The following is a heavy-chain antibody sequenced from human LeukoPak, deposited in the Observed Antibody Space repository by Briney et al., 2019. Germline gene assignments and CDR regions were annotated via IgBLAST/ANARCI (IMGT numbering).Heavy chain of an antibody. CDR3: TTGRRN. CDR1: GFTFSNAW. J-gene: IGHJ4*02. CDR2: IKNKSDGGTT. Sequence: TGGSQRLSCAASGFTFSNAWMSWVRQAPGKGLEWVGRIKNKSDGGTTDYAAPVKGRFTISRDDSKNMLYLQMNSLKTEDTAVYYCTTGRRNWGQGTLVTVSS. V-gene: IGHV3-15*01.